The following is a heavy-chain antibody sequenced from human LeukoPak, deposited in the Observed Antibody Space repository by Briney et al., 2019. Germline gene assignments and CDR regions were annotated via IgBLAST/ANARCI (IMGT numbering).Heavy chain of an antibody. CDR1: GYTFTSYY. CDR2: INPSGGST. CDR3: ARDQAAAGTEDDAFDI. D-gene: IGHD6-13*01. J-gene: IGHJ3*02. Sequence: ASVTVSFKASGYTFTSYYMHWVRQAPGQGLEWMGIINPSGGSTSYAQKFQGRVTMTRDTSTSTVYMELSSLRSEDTAVYYCARDQAAAGTEDDAFDIWGQGTMVTVSS. V-gene: IGHV1-46*01.